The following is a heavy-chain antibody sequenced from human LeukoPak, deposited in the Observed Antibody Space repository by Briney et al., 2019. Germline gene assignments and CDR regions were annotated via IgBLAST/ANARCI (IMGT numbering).Heavy chain of an antibody. V-gene: IGHV3-74*01. J-gene: IGHJ4*02. CDR1: GFTFSIHW. D-gene: IGHD5-24*01. CDR3: ARNHGYNSDL. CDR2: VTGDGSST. Sequence: GGSLRLSCAASGFTFSIHWMHWVRQAPGKGLVWVSRVTGDGSSTIYADSVKGRFTISRDNAKNTLFLQMNSLKTEDTAVYYCARNHGYNSDLWGQGTLVTVSS.